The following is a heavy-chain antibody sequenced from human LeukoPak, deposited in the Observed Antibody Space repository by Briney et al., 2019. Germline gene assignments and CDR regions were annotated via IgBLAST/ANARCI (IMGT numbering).Heavy chain of an antibody. Sequence: PSETLSLTCAVYGGSFSGYYWSWIRQPPGKGLEWIGEINHSRSTNYNPSLKSRVTISVDTSKNQFSLKLSSVTAADTAVYYCARPGFPYGSGSYYKTWGQGTLVTVSS. CDR2: INHSRST. CDR1: GGSFSGYY. D-gene: IGHD3-10*01. CDR3: ARPGFPYGSGSYYKT. J-gene: IGHJ5*02. V-gene: IGHV4-34*01.